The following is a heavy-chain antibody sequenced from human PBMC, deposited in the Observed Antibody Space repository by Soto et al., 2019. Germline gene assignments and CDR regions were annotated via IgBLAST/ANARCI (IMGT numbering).Heavy chain of an antibody. CDR1: RYIFTAYY. CDR3: ASDLCPVGSGSPCPTFGMDV. CDR2: LKPDNGGS. J-gene: IGHJ6*02. D-gene: IGHD3-10*01. Sequence: QGQLLQSGAEVKAPGASVNISCKASRYIFTAYYIHWVRQTAGQGLQHLARLKPDNGGSYSAPKFQGRVVMTGGTSTSTGDLELTGLHSADTAVYFCASDLCPVGSGSPCPTFGMDVWGQGTSVTVSS. V-gene: IGHV1-2*02.